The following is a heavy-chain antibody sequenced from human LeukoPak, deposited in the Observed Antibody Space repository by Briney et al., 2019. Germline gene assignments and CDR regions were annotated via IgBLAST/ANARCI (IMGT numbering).Heavy chain of an antibody. CDR3: ARSQSGSYSHNWFDP. J-gene: IGHJ5*02. V-gene: IGHV4-39*07. D-gene: IGHD1-26*01. CDR1: GGSISSHSYY. CDR2: INHSGST. Sequence: SETLSLTCTISGGSISSHSYYWGWIRQPPGKGLEWIGEINHSGSTNYNPSLKSRVTISVDTSKNQFSLKLSSVTAADTAVYYCARSQSGSYSHNWFDPWGQGTLVTVSS.